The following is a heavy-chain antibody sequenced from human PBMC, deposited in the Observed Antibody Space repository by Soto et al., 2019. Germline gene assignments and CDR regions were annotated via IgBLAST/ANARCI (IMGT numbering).Heavy chain of an antibody. D-gene: IGHD2-2*01. Sequence: QLQLQESGPGLVKPSETLSLTCTVSGGSISSSSYYWGWIRQPPGKGLEWIGSIYYSGSTYYNPSLKSRVTIPVDTSKNQFTLKLSSVTAADTAVYYCASRAPSDIVVVPAANGGGEFDPWGQGTLVTVSS. V-gene: IGHV4-39*01. CDR2: IYYSGST. CDR3: ASRAPSDIVVVPAANGGGEFDP. J-gene: IGHJ5*02. CDR1: GGSISSSSYY.